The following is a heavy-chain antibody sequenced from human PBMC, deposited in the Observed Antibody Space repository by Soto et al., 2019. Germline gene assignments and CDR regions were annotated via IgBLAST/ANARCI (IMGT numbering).Heavy chain of an antibody. J-gene: IGHJ4*02. CDR2: ISNSLITI. V-gene: IGHV3-11*01. CDR3: ARVSYGSGWN. CDR1: GFTFSDYH. D-gene: IGHD3-10*01. Sequence: QVQLVESGGGLVKPGGSLRLSCVASGFTFSDYHMSWMRQAPGKGLEWVSYISNSLITIYYGNSVKGRFTISRDNAKNSLYLQMNSLRAEDTAVYYCARVSYGSGWNWGQGILVTVSS.